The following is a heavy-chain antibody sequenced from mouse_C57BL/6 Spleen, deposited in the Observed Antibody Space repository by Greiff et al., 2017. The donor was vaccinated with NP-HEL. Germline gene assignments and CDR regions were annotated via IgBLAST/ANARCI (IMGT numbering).Heavy chain of an antibody. CDR3: ASEEFITTPWFAY. J-gene: IGHJ3*01. V-gene: IGHV1-72*01. CDR2: IDPNSGGT. D-gene: IGHD1-1*01. CDR1: GYTFTSYW. Sequence: VQLQQSGAELMKPGASVKLSCKASGYTFTSYWMHWVKQRPGRGLEWIGRIDPNSGGTKYNEKFKSKATLTVDKPSSTAYMQLSSLTSEDSAVYYCASEEFITTPWFAYWGQGTLVTVSA.